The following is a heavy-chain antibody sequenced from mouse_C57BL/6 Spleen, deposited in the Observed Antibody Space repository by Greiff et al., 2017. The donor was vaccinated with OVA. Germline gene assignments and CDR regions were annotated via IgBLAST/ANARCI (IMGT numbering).Heavy chain of an antibody. Sequence: EVQLQQSGPELVKPGASVKISCKASGYTFTDYYMNWVKQSHGKSLEWIGDINPNNGGTSYNQKFKGKATLTVDKSSSTAYMELRSLTSEDSAVYYCARVAQATHLDYWGQGTTLTVSS. J-gene: IGHJ2*01. D-gene: IGHD3-2*02. V-gene: IGHV1-26*01. CDR3: ARVAQATHLDY. CDR2: INPNNGGT. CDR1: GYTFTDYY.